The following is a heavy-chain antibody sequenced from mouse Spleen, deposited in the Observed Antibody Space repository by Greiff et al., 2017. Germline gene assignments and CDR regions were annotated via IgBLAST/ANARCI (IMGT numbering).Heavy chain of an antibody. Sequence: VHLVESGPELVKPGASVKISCKASGYAFSSSWMNWVKQRPGKGLEWIGRIYPGDGDTNYNGKFKGKATLTADKSSSTAYMQLSSLTSEDSAVYFCAKGIYYDFPIAYWGQGTLVTVSA. CDR2: IYPGDGDT. CDR3: AKGIYYDFPIAY. D-gene: IGHD2-4*01. J-gene: IGHJ3*01. V-gene: IGHV1-82*01. CDR1: GYAFSSSW.